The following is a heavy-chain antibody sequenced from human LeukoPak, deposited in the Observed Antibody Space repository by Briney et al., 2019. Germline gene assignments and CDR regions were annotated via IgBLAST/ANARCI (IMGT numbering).Heavy chain of an antibody. Sequence: ASVKVSCKASGYTFTSYYMHWVRQAPGQGLEWMGIINHSGGSTSYAQKFQGRVTMTRDTSTSTVYMELSSLRSEDTAVYYCARDLALVRDGGSFDYYYYMDVWGKGTTVTVSS. CDR2: INHSGGST. CDR3: ARDLALVRDGGSFDYYYYMDV. V-gene: IGHV1-46*01. J-gene: IGHJ6*03. D-gene: IGHD1-26*01. CDR1: GYTFTSYY.